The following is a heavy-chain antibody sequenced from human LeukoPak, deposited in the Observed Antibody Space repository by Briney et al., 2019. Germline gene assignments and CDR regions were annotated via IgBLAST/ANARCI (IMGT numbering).Heavy chain of an antibody. CDR3: ASQGFSDVAVALGY. CDR1: GFTFSSYA. Sequence: PGGSLRLSCAASGFTFSSYAMSWVRQAPGKGLEWVSAISGSGGSTYYADSVKGRFTISRDNSKNTLYLQMNSLRAEDTAVYYCASQGFSDVAVALGYWGHGTLVTVSS. D-gene: IGHD6-19*01. J-gene: IGHJ4*01. V-gene: IGHV3-23*01. CDR2: ISGSGGST.